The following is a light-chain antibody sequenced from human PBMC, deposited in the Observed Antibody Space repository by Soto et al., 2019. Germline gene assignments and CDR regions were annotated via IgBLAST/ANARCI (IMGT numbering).Light chain of an antibody. CDR1: QTISSW. V-gene: IGKV1-5*03. Sequence: DIQMTQSPSTLSGSVGDRVTLTCRASQTISSWLAWYQQEPGKAPKVLIYKASTLKSGVPSRFSGSGAGTEFTLTISSLQPDDFATYYCQHYNSYSEAFGQGTKVDIK. CDR3: QHYNSYSEA. CDR2: KAS. J-gene: IGKJ1*01.